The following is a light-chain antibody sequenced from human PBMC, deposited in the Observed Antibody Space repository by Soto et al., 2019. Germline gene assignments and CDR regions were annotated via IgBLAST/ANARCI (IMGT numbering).Light chain of an antibody. V-gene: IGLV2-14*01. CDR2: DVS. Sequence: QSVLTPPASVSGSPGQSITISCTGTSSDVGGYNYVSWYQQHPGKAPKLMIYDVSNRPSGVSNRFSCSKSGNTASLTISGLQAEDEADYYCSSYTSSSTRVFGGGTKLTVL. J-gene: IGLJ2*01. CDR1: SSDVGGYNY. CDR3: SSYTSSSTRV.